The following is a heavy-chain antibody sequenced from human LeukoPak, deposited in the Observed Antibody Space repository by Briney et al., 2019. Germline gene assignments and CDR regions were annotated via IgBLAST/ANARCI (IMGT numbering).Heavy chain of an antibody. CDR1: GYTLTSYH. CDR2: INPSDGST. Sequence: GASVKVSCKASGYTLTSYHMHWVRQAPGQGPEWMGIINPSDGSTSYPQRFQGRVTMTRDTSTSTVNMELSSLRSEDTAVYYCARAPTPYYYDSSGYRYWYFDLWGRGTLVTVSS. J-gene: IGHJ2*01. CDR3: ARAPTPYYYDSSGYRYWYFDL. D-gene: IGHD3-22*01. V-gene: IGHV1-46*01.